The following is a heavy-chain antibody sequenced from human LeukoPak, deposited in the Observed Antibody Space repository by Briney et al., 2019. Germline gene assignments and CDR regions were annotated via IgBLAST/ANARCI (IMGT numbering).Heavy chain of an antibody. CDR1: GFTVSSNY. D-gene: IGHD3-3*01. CDR2: IYSGGST. V-gene: IGHV3-53*01. CDR3: AKNRFLEWHRGAFDI. Sequence: PGGSLRLSCAASGFTVSSNYMSWVRQAPGKGLEWVSVIYSGGSTYYADSVKGRFTISRDNSKNTLYLQMNSLSAEDTAVYYCAKNRFLEWHRGAFDIWGHGTMVTVSS. J-gene: IGHJ3*02.